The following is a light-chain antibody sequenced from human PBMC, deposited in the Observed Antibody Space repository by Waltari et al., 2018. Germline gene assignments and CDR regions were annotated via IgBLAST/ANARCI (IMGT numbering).Light chain of an antibody. CDR1: SSDVGSYNI. J-gene: IGLJ3*02. Sequence: QSALTQSASVSGFPGQSITISCTGTSSDVGSYNIVSWYQQYPGKAPKLMIYDGSKRPSGVSNRLSGSKSGNTASLTISGLQAEDEADYYCCSYADSSTLVFGGGTKLTVL. CDR2: DGS. CDR3: CSYADSSTLV. V-gene: IGLV2-23*01.